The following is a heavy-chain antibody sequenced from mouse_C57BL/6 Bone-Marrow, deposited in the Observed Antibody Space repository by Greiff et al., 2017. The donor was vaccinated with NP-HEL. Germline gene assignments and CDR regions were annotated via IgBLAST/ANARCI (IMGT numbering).Heavy chain of an antibody. CDR3: TIYYDYVSYAMDY. CDR2: ISSGGDYI. V-gene: IGHV5-9-1*02. D-gene: IGHD2-4*01. CDR1: GFTFSSYA. J-gene: IGHJ4*01. Sequence: EVKLVESGEGLVKPGGSLKLSCAASGFTFSSYAMSWVRQTPEKRLEWVAYISSGGDYIYYADTVKGRFTISRDNARNTLYLQMSSLKSEDTAMYYCTIYYDYVSYAMDYWGQGTSVTVSS.